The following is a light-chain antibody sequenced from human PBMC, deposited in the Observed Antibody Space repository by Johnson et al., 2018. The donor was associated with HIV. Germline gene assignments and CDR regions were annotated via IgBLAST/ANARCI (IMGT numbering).Light chain of an antibody. CDR3: GTWDSSLIAGYV. Sequence: QSVLTQPPSVSAAPGQKVTISCSGSSSNIGNNYVSWYQQLPGTAPKLLIYENNKRPSGIPDRFSGSKSGPSATLAITGLQTGDEADYYCGTWDSSLIAGYVFGTGTKVTVL. V-gene: IGLV1-51*02. J-gene: IGLJ1*01. CDR2: ENN. CDR1: SSNIGNNY.